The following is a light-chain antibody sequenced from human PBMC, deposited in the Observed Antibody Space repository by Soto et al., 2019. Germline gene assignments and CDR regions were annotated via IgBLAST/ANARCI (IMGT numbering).Light chain of an antibody. CDR1: SSNIGNHY. CDR3: GTGDSPLSAGGDV. V-gene: IGLV1-51*02. Sequence: QSVLTQPPSVSAAPGQKVTISCSGSSSNIGNHYVSWYQKLPGTGPKLLIYENNKRPSGIPDRFSGSKSGTSATLDITGPQTGAEADYYGGTGDSPLSAGGDVFGTGTKVTVL. J-gene: IGLJ1*01. CDR2: ENN.